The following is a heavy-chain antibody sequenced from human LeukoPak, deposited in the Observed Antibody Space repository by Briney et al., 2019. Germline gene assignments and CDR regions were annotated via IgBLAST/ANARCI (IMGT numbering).Heavy chain of an antibody. V-gene: IGHV1-2*06. J-gene: IGHJ5*02. CDR1: GYTFTGYY. D-gene: IGHD3-3*01. CDR3: ASLFWSGYLNWFDP. Sequence: GASVKVSCKASGYTFTGYYMHWVRQAPGQGLEWMGRINPNSGGTNYAQKFQGRVTMTRDTSISTAYMELSRLRSDDTAVYYCASLFWSGYLNWFDPWGQGTLVTVSS. CDR2: INPNSGGT.